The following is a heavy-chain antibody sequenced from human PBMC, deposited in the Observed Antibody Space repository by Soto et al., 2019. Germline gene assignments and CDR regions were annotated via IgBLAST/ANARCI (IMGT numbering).Heavy chain of an antibody. D-gene: IGHD3-10*01. CDR2: ISAYNGNT. CDR3: ASPSWFDHY. V-gene: IGHV1-18*01. CDR1: GYTFTSYG. Sequence: QVQLVQSGAEVKKPGASVKVSCKASGYTFTSYGISWVRQAPGQGLEWMGWISAYNGNTNYAQKLQGTVTMTTDPSPSTAYMELRSLTSDATAVYSCASPSWFDHYSGQGTLVTVSS. J-gene: IGHJ4*02.